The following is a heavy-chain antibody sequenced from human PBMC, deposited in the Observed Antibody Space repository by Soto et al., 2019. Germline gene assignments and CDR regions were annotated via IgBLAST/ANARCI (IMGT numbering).Heavy chain of an antibody. CDR1: GGSISSGDYY. D-gene: IGHD2-21*01. Sequence: QVQLQESGPGLVKPSQTLSLTCTVSGGSISSGDYYWSWIRQPPGKGLEWIGYIYYSGSTYYNPSLQRRVTISVDTSKNQFYLKLSSVTAADTAVYYCARVSPVVFYYGMDVWGQGTTVTVSS. V-gene: IGHV4-30-4*01. J-gene: IGHJ6*02. CDR3: ARVSPVVFYYGMDV. CDR2: IYYSGST.